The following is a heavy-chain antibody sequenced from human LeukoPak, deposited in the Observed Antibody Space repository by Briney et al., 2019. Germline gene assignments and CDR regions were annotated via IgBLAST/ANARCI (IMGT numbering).Heavy chain of an antibody. V-gene: IGHV1-2*06. CDR1: GYTFTGYY. CDR3: ARGYYYDSSGYYPDFDY. D-gene: IGHD3-22*01. Sequence: ASVKVSCKASGYTFTGYYMHWVRQAPGQWLEWMGRINPNSGGTNYAQKFQGRVTMTRDTSISTAYMELSRLRSDDTAVYYCARGYYYDSSGYYPDFDYWGQGTLVTVSS. J-gene: IGHJ4*02. CDR2: INPNSGGT.